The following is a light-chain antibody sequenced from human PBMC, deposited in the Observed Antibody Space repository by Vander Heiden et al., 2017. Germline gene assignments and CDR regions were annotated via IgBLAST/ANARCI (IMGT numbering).Light chain of an antibody. J-gene: IGKJ3*01. Sequence: EIVLTQSTGTVSLSPGERATLSCRASQSVSSSYLAWYQQKPGQTPRLPIYGASSRATGIPDRFSGSGSGADFTLTISSLEPEDFAVYYCHQYGSSPFTFGPGTTVDIK. CDR3: HQYGSSPFT. V-gene: IGKV3-20*01. CDR2: GAS. CDR1: QSVSSSY.